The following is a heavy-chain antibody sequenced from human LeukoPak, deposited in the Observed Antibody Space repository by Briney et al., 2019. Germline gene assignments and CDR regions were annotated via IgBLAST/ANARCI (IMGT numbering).Heavy chain of an antibody. Sequence: PSETLSLTCTVSGDSISSGDYYWGWIRQPPGQGLDWVGSVRYGGGTYYTPSLKSRVTISIDTSKNQVSLSLNSVTAADTAVYYCARLTGVATIFDYWGQGTLVTVSS. CDR2: VRYGGGT. CDR3: ARLTGVATIFDY. J-gene: IGHJ4*02. CDR1: GDSISSGDYY. V-gene: IGHV4-39*01. D-gene: IGHD5-12*01.